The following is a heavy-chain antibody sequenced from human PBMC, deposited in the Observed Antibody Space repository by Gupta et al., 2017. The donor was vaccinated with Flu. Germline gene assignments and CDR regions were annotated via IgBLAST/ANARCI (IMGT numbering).Heavy chain of an antibody. Sequence: EVQLVESGGGLVKPGGSLRLSCAASGFTFSSFRMNWVRQAPGKGLEWVSSITSSSGSIFYADSVKGRFTISRDNAKNSLYLQINSLRAEDTAVYYCARDKVLTAVDDYFYYMDVWGTGTTVTVS. J-gene: IGHJ6*03. CDR2: ITSSSGSI. V-gene: IGHV3-21*01. CDR1: GFTFSSFR. D-gene: IGHD2-15*01. CDR3: ARDKVLTAVDDYFYYMDV.